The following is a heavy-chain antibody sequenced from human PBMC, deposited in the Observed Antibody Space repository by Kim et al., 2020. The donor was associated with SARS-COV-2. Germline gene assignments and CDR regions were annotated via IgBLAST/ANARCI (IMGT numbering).Heavy chain of an antibody. Sequence: TNADSVKCRFTISRDNAKNSLYLQIKSLRAEDTAVYYCARGYSGSYRIDYWGQGTLVTVSS. V-gene: IGHV3-74*01. D-gene: IGHD1-26*01. CDR3: ARGYSGSYRIDY. J-gene: IGHJ4*02.